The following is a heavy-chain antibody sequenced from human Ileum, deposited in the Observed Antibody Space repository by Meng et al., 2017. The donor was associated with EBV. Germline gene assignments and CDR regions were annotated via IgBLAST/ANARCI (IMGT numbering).Heavy chain of an antibody. V-gene: IGHV4-4*02. Sequence: QVQLQGPGPGLGKPSGTLSLTCAVSGGSISSRNWWSWVRQAPGKGLEWIGEIHHTESTNYNPSLKSRVTISVDKSKNQFSLKLSSVTAADTAVYYCARESYSDSSGYYSLDYWGQGSLVTVSS. J-gene: IGHJ4*02. D-gene: IGHD3-22*01. CDR2: IHHTEST. CDR3: ARESYSDSSGYYSLDY. CDR1: GGSISSRNW.